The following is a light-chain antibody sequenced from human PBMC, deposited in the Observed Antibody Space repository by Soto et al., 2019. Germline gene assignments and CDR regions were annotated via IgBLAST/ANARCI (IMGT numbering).Light chain of an antibody. CDR1: QGIRND. CDR2: DAS. V-gene: IGKV1-6*01. J-gene: IGKJ1*01. CDR3: QQFYNYPRT. Sequence: FKMTQSPSSLSASVRDRVTITCRASQGIRNDLGWYQQKPGKAPKLLIYDASTLQTGVPSRFSGSGSGTDFTLTISYLQSEDFGTYYCQQFYNYPRTFGQGAKVAIK.